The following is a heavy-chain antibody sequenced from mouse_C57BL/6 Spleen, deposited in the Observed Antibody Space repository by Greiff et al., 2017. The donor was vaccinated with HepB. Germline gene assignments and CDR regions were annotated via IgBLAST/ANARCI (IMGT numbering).Heavy chain of an antibody. V-gene: IGHV1-26*01. CDR3: ARPRLLRAWFAY. D-gene: IGHD1-1*01. Sequence: EVQLQQSGPELVKPGASVKISCKASGYTFTDYYMNWVKQSHGKSLEWIGDINPNNGGTSYNQKFKGKATLTVDKSSSTAYMELRSLTSEDSAVYYCARPRLLRAWFAYWGQGTLVTVSA. CDR2: INPNNGGT. J-gene: IGHJ3*01. CDR1: GYTFTDYY.